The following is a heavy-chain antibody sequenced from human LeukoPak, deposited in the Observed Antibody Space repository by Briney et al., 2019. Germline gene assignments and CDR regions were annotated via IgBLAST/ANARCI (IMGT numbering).Heavy chain of an antibody. CDR1: GFTFSSYG. CDR3: AKGGHYDSSGYFPVRFGY. V-gene: IGHV3-30*02. Sequence: GGSLRLSCAASGFTFSSYGMHWVRQAPGKGLEWVAFIRYDGSNKYYADSVKGRFTISRDNSKNTLYLQMNSLRAEDTAVYYCAKGGHYDSSGYFPVRFGYWGQGTLVTVSS. CDR2: IRYDGSNK. D-gene: IGHD3-22*01. J-gene: IGHJ4*02.